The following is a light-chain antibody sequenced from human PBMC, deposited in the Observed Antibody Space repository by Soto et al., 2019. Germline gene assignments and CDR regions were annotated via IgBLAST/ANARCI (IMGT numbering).Light chain of an antibody. CDR3: QQYTNWTPLT. J-gene: IGKJ5*01. CDR1: QGVRSD. CDR2: GAS. Sequence: EIAVWQSPDALSVSPGDRATLSCRASQGVRSDLAWYQQKAGQSPRLLIYGASTRAAETPARFSGSGSATALTLTITSLQCEDCAVYYCQQYTNWTPLTCGQGTRLE. V-gene: IGKV3-15*01.